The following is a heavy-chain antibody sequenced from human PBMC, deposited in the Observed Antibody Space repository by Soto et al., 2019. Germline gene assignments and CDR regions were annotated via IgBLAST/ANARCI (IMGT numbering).Heavy chain of an antibody. J-gene: IGHJ6*03. CDR3: ARQQHDDYNYYYMDV. CDR1: GGSISSDNFN. Sequence: SETLSLTCTVSGGSISSDNFNWGWIRQAPGKGLEWIGTVYYGGTTYYNPSLQSRVTISVDTSKNQFSLNLYSVTAADTAVYYCARQQHDDYNYYYMDVRGKGTTVTVSS. V-gene: IGHV4-39*01. D-gene: IGHD1-1*01. CDR2: VYYGGTT.